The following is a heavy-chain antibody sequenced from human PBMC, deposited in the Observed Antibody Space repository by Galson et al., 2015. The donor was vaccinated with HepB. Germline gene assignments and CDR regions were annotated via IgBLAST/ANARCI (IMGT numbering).Heavy chain of an antibody. CDR1: GYTLTELS. CDR3: AKLVGATYWYFDL. CDR2: FDPEDGET. Sequence: SVKVSCKVSGYTLTELSMHWVRQAPGKGLEWMGGFDPEDGETIYAQKFQGRVTMTEDTSTDTAYMELSSLRSEDTAVYYCAKLVGATYWYFDLWGRGTLVTVSS. D-gene: IGHD1-26*01. V-gene: IGHV1-24*01. J-gene: IGHJ2*01.